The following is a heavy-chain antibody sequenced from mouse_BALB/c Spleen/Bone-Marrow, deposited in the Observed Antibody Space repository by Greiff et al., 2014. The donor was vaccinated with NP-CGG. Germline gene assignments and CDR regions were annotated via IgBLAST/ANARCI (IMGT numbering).Heavy chain of an antibody. Sequence: VQLQQSGAELVRPGSSVKISCESSGYVFSTYWINWVKQRPGQGPEWIGQIYPGDGDTDYNGKSQDKATLTADKSSNTAYMQLSSLTSEDSAVYFCARGGISVDYWGQGTTLTVSS. CDR1: GYVFSTYW. V-gene: IGHV1-80*01. CDR3: ARGGISVDY. CDR2: IYPGDGDT. J-gene: IGHJ2*01.